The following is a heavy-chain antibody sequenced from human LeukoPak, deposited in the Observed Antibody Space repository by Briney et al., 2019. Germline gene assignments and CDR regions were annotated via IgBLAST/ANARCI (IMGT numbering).Heavy chain of an antibody. CDR1: GGSINNFY. J-gene: IGHJ4*02. CDR2: IYYTGGT. V-gene: IGHV4-59*01. CDR3: ARVGDSGSSFDY. Sequence: PSETLSLTCTVSGGSINNFYWYWVRQPPGKGLEWIGYIYYTGGTNYNPSLKSRVTISVDTSKNLFSLRLTYLTAADTAVYYYARVGDSGSSFDYWGQGIQVTVSS. D-gene: IGHD3-10*01.